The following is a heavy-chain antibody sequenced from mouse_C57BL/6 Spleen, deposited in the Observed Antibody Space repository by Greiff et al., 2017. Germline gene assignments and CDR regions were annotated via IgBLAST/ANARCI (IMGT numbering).Heavy chain of an antibody. D-gene: IGHD1-1*01. V-gene: IGHV1-15*01. Sequence: QVQLQQSGAELVRPGASVTLSCKASGYTFTDYEMHWVKQTPVHGLEWIGAIDPETGGTAYNQKFKGKAILTADKSSSTAYMELRSLTSEDSAVYYCTSVDYYGSSYSYWGQGTTLTVSS. CDR1: GYTFTDYE. J-gene: IGHJ2*01. CDR2: IDPETGGT. CDR3: TSVDYYGSSYSY.